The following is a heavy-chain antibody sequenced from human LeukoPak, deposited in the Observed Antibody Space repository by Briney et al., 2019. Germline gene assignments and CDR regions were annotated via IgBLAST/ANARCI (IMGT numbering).Heavy chain of an antibody. Sequence: SETLSLTCAVYGGSFSGYYWSWIRQPPGKGLEWVGEINHSGSTNYNPSLKSRVTISVDTSKNQFSLKLSSVTAADTAVYYCARMVGATTSYYYYGMDVWGQGTTVTVSS. CDR2: INHSGST. D-gene: IGHD1-26*01. J-gene: IGHJ6*02. CDR1: GGSFSGYY. CDR3: ARMVGATTSYYYYGMDV. V-gene: IGHV4-34*01.